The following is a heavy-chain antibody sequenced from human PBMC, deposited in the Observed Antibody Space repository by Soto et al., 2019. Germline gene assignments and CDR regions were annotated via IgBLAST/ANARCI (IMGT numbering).Heavy chain of an antibody. Sequence: EVQLVESGGGLIQPGGSLKLSCAASGFTVGNNYMSWVRQAPGKGLEWVSLIYSTGTTKYADSVKGRFTVSRDNAKNTLYLQMNSLRAEDTAVYYCVREWLLLNDRPDQYYGLDVWGQGTTVIVSS. D-gene: IGHD5-12*01. V-gene: IGHV3-53*01. CDR3: VREWLLLNDRPDQYYGLDV. J-gene: IGHJ6*02. CDR2: IYSTGTT. CDR1: GFTVGNNY.